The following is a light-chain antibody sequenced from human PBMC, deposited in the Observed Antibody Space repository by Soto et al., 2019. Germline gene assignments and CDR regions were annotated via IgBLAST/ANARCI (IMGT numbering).Light chain of an antibody. J-gene: IGKJ4*01. CDR3: QQRHDWPPT. V-gene: IGKV1-5*01. CDR2: EAS. Sequence: DIQMTQSPSTLSASVGDRVTITCRASQSISGWLAWYQQKPGKAPKLLIYEASSLESGVPSRFSGSGSGTDFTLTISSLEPEDFAVYSCQQRHDWPPTFGGGTKVDIK. CDR1: QSISGW.